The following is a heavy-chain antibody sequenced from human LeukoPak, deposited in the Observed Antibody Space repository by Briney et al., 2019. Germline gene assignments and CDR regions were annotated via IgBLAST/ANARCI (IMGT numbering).Heavy chain of an antibody. CDR3: ARGVRNCTNGVCYIHYYYGMDV. Sequence: PSETLSLTCTVSGASVSSGSYYWSWIRQPPGKGLEWIGYIYYSGSTNYNPSLKSRVTISVDTSKNQFSLQLNSVTPEDTAVYYCARGVRNCTNGVCYIHYYYGMDVWGQGTTVTVSS. V-gene: IGHV4-61*01. CDR1: GASVSSGSYY. J-gene: IGHJ6*02. D-gene: IGHD2-8*01. CDR2: IYYSGST.